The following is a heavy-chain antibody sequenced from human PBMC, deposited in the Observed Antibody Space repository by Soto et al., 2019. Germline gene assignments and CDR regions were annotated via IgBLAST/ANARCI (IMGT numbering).Heavy chain of an antibody. J-gene: IGHJ4*02. V-gene: IGHV4-31*03. CDR2: ISSSGNS. D-gene: IGHD1-20*01. CDR1: GDSISSGTHY. Sequence: SETLSLTCTVSGDSISSGTHYWNWIRQHPGKGLEWIGYISSSGNSYYSPSLKSRVFMSVDTSKNLFSLKLSSVTAADTAVYYCARVDNWNDGGFAFDYWGQGTLVTVSS. CDR3: ARVDNWNDGGFAFDY.